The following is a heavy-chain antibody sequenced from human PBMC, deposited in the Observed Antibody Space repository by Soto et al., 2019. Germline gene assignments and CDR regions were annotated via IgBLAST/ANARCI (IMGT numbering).Heavy chain of an antibody. J-gene: IGHJ6*02. CDR3: AREEVGSSPGKYYYGMDV. Sequence: PGGSLRLSCAASGFTFSSYSMNWVRQAPGKGLEWVSYISSSSSTIYYADSVKGRFTISRDNAKNSLYLQMNSLRDEDTAVYYCAREEVGSSPGKYYYGMDVWGQGTTVTVSS. CDR2: ISSSSSTI. CDR1: GFTFSSYS. D-gene: IGHD6-6*01. V-gene: IGHV3-48*02.